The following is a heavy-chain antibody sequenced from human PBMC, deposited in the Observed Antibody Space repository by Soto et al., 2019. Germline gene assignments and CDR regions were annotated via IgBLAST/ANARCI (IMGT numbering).Heavy chain of an antibody. D-gene: IGHD3-9*01. Sequence: EVQLVESGGGLVQPGGSLRLSCATYGFIFSTYSINWLRQAPGRGLEWISYINSRSSNIYYAESVKGRFTISRDNAKNSLYLQLNNLRDDDTAVYYCAGTYDSFDFRFDHWGRGTLVTVSS. CDR2: INSRSSNI. CDR3: AGTYDSFDFRFDH. J-gene: IGHJ4*02. CDR1: GFIFSTYS. V-gene: IGHV3-48*02.